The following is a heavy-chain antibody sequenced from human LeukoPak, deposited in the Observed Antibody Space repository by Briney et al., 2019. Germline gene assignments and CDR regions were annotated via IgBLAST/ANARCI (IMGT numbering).Heavy chain of an antibody. CDR2: VYYSGAT. J-gene: IGHJ3*02. CDR1: GGSIRDSTYY. V-gene: IGHV4-39*01. CDR3: ARHPDYYDSTGHFYVEAFHI. D-gene: IGHD3-22*01. Sequence: SETLSLTCTVSGGSIRDSTYYWGWIRQPPGKGLERIGSVYYSGATHYNPPLKSRVTIAVDTSKNQFSLRLTSVTAADTAVYYCARHPDYYDSTGHFYVEAFHIWGQGTMVSVSS.